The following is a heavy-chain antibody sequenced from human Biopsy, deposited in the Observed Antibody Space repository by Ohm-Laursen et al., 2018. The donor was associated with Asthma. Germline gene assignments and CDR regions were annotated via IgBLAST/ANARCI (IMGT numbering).Heavy chain of an antibody. Sequence: SVKVSCKSSGYTFTSTVYGISWVRQAPGQGLEWMGWIRPHTGDTNYAQMLRGRVTMTTDTSTSTAYMELRGLRSDDTAVYYCARDPGGFDPWGQGTLVTVSS. J-gene: IGHJ5*02. CDR3: ARDPGGFDP. V-gene: IGHV1-18*01. D-gene: IGHD3-10*01. CDR2: IRPHTGDT. CDR1: GYTFTSTVYG.